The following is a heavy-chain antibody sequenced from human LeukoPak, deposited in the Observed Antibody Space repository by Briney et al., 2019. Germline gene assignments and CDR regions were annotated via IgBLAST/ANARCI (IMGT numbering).Heavy chain of an antibody. J-gene: IGHJ4*02. CDR2: ISGSGGST. CDR1: GFTFSSYG. D-gene: IGHD5-18*01. CDR3: AKYQLWSLPGGY. Sequence: PGGTLRLPCTASGFTFSSYGMSWVRQAPGKGLEWVSAISGSGGSTYYADSVKGRFTISRDNSKNTLYLQMNSLRAEDTAVYYCAKYQLWSLPGGYWGQGTLVTVSS. V-gene: IGHV3-23*01.